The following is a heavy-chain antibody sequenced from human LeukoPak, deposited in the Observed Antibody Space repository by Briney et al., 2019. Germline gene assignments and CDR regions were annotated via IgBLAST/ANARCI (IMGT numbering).Heavy chain of an antibody. CDR2: ISYDGRNE. D-gene: IGHD3-22*01. V-gene: IGHV3-30*18. CDR3: AKRGDRSGYPAYFDY. J-gene: IGHJ4*02. CDR1: GFSFNNYG. Sequence: PGGSLRLSCAASGFSFNNYGMFWVRQAPGKGLEWVAVISYDGRNEYYADSVKGRFTISRDNSKNTLYLQMNSLRVEDTAVYYCAKRGDRSGYPAYFDYWGQGSLVTVSS.